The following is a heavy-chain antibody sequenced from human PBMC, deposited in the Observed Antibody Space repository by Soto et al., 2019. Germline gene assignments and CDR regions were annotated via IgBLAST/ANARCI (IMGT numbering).Heavy chain of an antibody. D-gene: IGHD3-10*01. J-gene: IGHJ6*02. V-gene: IGHV4-39*01. CDR1: GASIRSSMYY. CDR3: ARGVRITMVRGVIGPMDG. Sequence: SATLSLSRPFPGASIRSSMYYSGWIRPPPGKGLEWIRSIYYSGSTYYNPSLKSRVTISVDTSKNQFSLKLSSVTAADTAVYYCARGVRITMVRGVIGPMDGWGQGTTVTVSS. CDR2: IYYSGST.